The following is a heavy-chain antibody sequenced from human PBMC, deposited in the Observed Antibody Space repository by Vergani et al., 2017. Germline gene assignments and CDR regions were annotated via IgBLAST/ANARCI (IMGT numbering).Heavy chain of an antibody. CDR3: ARFTVTTRGFDY. V-gene: IGHV1-2*02. J-gene: IGHJ4*02. Sequence: QVQLVQSGAEVKKPGASVKVSCKASGYTFTGYYMHWVRQAPGQGLEWMVWINPNSGGTNYAQKFQGRVTMTRDTSISTAYMELSSLRSEDTAVYYCARFTVTTRGFDYWGQGTLVTVSS. CDR2: INPNSGGT. D-gene: IGHD4-17*01. CDR1: GYTFTGYY.